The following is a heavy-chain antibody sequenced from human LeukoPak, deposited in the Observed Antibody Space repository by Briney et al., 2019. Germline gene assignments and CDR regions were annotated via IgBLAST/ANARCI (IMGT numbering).Heavy chain of an antibody. J-gene: IGHJ4*02. CDR3: AKEARLGGYDYGDYVADYFDY. Sequence: PGGSLRLSCAASGFTFSRYWMTWVRQAPGKGLEWVANIRQDGSEKYYMDSVKGRFTISRDNAKNSLYLQMNSLRAEDTAVYYCAKEARLGGYDYGDYVADYFDYWGQGTLVTVSS. CDR1: GFTFSRYW. CDR2: IRQDGSEK. V-gene: IGHV3-7*03. D-gene: IGHD4-17*01.